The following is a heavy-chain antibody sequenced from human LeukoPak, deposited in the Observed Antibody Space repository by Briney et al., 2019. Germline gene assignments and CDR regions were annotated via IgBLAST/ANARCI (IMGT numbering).Heavy chain of an antibody. CDR1: GFTFSSYS. V-gene: IGHV3-21*01. D-gene: IGHD2-15*01. J-gene: IGHJ5*02. CDR3: ARDYCSGGSCYSGFDP. CDR2: ISSSSSYI. Sequence: PGGSLRLSCAASGFTFSSYSMNWVRQAPGKGREWVSSISSSSSYIYYADSVKGRFTISRDNAKNSLYLQMNSLRAEDTAVYYCARDYCSGGSCYSGFDPWGQGTLVTVS.